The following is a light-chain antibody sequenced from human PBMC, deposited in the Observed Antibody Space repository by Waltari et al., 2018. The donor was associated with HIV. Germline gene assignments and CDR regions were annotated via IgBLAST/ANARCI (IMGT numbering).Light chain of an antibody. CDR3: QQYGTSPYT. J-gene: IGKJ2*01. V-gene: IGKV3-20*01. CDR1: QSVSNSH. CDR2: GAS. Sequence: EIVLTQPPGTLSLSPVERATLSCRASQSVSNSHLAWYQQTPGLPPRLLIYGASSRATGTPDRFGGSGSGTDFTLTISRLEPEDFAVYFCQQYGTSPYTFGQGTKLEIK.